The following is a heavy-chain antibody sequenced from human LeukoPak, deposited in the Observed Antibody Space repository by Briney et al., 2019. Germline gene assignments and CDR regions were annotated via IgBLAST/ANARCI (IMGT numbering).Heavy chain of an antibody. J-gene: IGHJ4*02. V-gene: IGHV3-66*01. D-gene: IGHD4-23*01. Sequence: GGSLRLSCAASGFTVSSNYMSWVRQAPGKGLEWVSVIYSGGSTYYADSVKGRFTISRDNSKNTLYRQMNSLRAEDTAVYYCARDRYGGNSLDYWGQGTLVTVSS. CDR2: IYSGGST. CDR3: ARDRYGGNSLDY. CDR1: GFTVSSNY.